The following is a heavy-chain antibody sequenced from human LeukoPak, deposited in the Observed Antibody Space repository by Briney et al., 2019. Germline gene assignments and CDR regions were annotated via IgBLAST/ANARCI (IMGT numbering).Heavy chain of an antibody. J-gene: IGHJ6*02. CDR3: ARDRRCSGGSCYSEHYYYGMDV. CDR2: IIPILGIA. CDR1: GGTFSSYT. D-gene: IGHD2-15*01. Sequence: SVKVSCMASGGTFSSYTISWVRQAPGQGLEWMGRIIPILGIANYAQKFQGRVTITADKSTSTAYMELSSLRSEDTAVYYCARDRRCSGGSCYSEHYYYGMDVWGQGTTVTVSS. V-gene: IGHV1-69*04.